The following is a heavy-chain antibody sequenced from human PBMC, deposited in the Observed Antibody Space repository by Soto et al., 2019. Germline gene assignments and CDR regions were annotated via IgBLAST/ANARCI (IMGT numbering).Heavy chain of an antibody. D-gene: IGHD5-12*01. CDR3: ATPHVDKYAFDI. CDR2: ISSSSSYI. V-gene: IGHV3-21*01. Sequence: GGSLILSCAASGFTFSSYSMNWVRQAPGKGLEWVSSISSSSSYIYYADSVKGRFTISRDNAKNSLYLQMNSLRAEDTAVYYGATPHVDKYAFDISGQGPMVTVSS. CDR1: GFTFSSYS. J-gene: IGHJ3*02.